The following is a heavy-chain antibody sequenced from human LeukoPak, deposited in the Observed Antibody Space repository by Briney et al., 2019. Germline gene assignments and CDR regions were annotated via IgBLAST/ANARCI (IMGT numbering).Heavy chain of an antibody. CDR3: ARDFFHGHCSGLSCFLLDY. D-gene: IGHD2-15*01. J-gene: IGHJ4*02. V-gene: IGHV1-69*01. Sequence: ASVKVSCKASGGTFSSYAISWVRQAPGQGLEWMGGIIPIFGTANYAQKFQGRVTITADESTSTAYMELSSLRSEDTAVYYCARDFFHGHCSGLSCFLLDYWGQGSLVTVSS. CDR2: IIPIFGTA. CDR1: GGTFSSYA.